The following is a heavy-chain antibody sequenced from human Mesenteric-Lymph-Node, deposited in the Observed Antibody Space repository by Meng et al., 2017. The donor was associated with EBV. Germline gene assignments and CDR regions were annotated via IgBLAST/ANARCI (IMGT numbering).Heavy chain of an antibody. Sequence: QVQLQEPGPGLVKPSQTLSLICTVSGGSISTGGYYWSWIRQTPGKGLEWIGNIYFSGSTHYNPSLKSRVTISLDKSKNQFSLKLSSVTAADTAVYYCVRVDYYDSSSLFDPWGQGTLVTVSS. CDR2: IYFSGST. CDR1: GGSISTGGYY. J-gene: IGHJ5*02. V-gene: IGHV4-30-4*01. CDR3: VRVDYYDSSSLFDP. D-gene: IGHD3-22*01.